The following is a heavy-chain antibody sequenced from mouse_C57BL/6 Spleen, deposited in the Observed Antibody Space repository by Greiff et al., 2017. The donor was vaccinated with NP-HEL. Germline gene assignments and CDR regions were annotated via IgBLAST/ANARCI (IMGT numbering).Heavy chain of an antibody. D-gene: IGHD4-1*01. CDR2: INYDGSST. CDR3: ARALGYYAMDY. J-gene: IGHJ4*01. CDR1: GFTFSDYY. V-gene: IGHV5-16*01. Sequence: EVQLVESEGGLVQPGSSMKLSCTASGFTFSDYYMAWVRQVPEKGLEWVANINYDGSSTYYLDSLKSRFIISRDNAKNILYLQMSSLKSEDTATYYCARALGYYAMDYWGQGTSVTVSS.